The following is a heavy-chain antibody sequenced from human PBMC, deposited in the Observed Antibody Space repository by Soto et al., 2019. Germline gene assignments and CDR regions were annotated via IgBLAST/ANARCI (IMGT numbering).Heavy chain of an antibody. CDR2: ISAYNGNT. CDR3: AREFWSGYYGPSYYYGMDV. D-gene: IGHD3-3*01. Sequence: ASVKVSCKASGYTFTSYGISWVRQAPGQGLEWMGWISAYNGNTNYAQKLQGRVTMTTDTSTSTAYMELRSLISDDTAVYYCAREFWSGYYGPSYYYGMDVWGQGTTVTVSS. J-gene: IGHJ6*02. CDR1: GYTFTSYG. V-gene: IGHV1-18*01.